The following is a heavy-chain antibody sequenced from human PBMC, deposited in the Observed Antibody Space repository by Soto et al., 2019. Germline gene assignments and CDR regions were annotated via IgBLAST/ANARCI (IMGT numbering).Heavy chain of an antibody. D-gene: IGHD6-13*01. CDR2: IYHSGST. V-gene: IGHV4-38-2*01. CDR1: GYSISSGYY. Sequence: SETLSLTCAVSGYSISSGYYWGWIRQPPGKGLEWIGSIYHSGSTYYNPSLKSRVTISVDTSKNQFSLKLSSVTAADTAVYYCASSIAAAGTEGYNWFDPWGQGTLVTSPQ. CDR3: ASSIAAAGTEGYNWFDP. J-gene: IGHJ5*02.